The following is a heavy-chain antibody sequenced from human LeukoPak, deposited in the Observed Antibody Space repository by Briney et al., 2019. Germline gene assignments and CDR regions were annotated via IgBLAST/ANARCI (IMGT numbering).Heavy chain of an antibody. J-gene: IGHJ4*02. CDR2: ISTSGGST. D-gene: IGHD1-26*01. CDR1: GFTFSSYG. Sequence: PGGSLRLSCAASGFTFSSYGMSWVRQAPGKGLEWVSAISTSGGSTYYADSVKGRFTISRDNSKNTLYLEMDSLRAEDTAVYYCAKDRGGDIVGATKLRSGYFDYWGQGTLVTVSS. V-gene: IGHV3-23*01. CDR3: AKDRGGDIVGATKLRSGYFDY.